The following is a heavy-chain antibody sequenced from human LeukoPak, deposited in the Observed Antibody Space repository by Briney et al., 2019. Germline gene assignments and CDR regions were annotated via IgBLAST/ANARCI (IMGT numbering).Heavy chain of an antibody. V-gene: IGHV3-23*01. J-gene: IGHJ5*02. CDR2: ISGSGGST. D-gene: IGHD3-22*01. CDR1: GFTFSSYA. Sequence: GGSLRLSCAASGFTFSSYAMSWVRQAPGKGLEWVSAISGSGGSTYYADSVKGRFTISRDNSKNTLYLQMNSLRAEDTAVYYCAKARSLYYYDSSGYYHWGQGTLVTVSS. CDR3: AKARSLYYYDSSGYYH.